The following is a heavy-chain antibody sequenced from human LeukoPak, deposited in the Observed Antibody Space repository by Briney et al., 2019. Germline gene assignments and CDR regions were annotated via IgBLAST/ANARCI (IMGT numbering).Heavy chain of an antibody. J-gene: IGHJ5*02. V-gene: IGHV1-46*01. CDR3: AREPPSQRTVVDTPT. D-gene: IGHD5-18*01. CDR2: INPSGGST. Sequence: ASVKVSCKASGYIFTSYYMQWVRQAPGQGLEWMGIINPSGGSTNYAQKSQGRVTMTRDTSTSTVYMELSSLRSEDTAVYYCAREPPSQRTVVDTPTWGQGTQVTVSS. CDR1: GYIFTSYY.